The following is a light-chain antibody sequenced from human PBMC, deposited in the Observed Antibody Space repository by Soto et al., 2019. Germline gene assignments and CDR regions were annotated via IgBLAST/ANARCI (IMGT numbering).Light chain of an antibody. CDR3: SSYAGSSL. CDR1: SSDVGGYNY. J-gene: IGLJ2*01. CDR2: EVS. Sequence: QSALTQPPSASGSPGQSVTISCTGTSSDVGGYNYVSWYQQHPGKAPKLMIYEVSKRPSGVPDRFSGSKSGNPASLTGSGLQAEDEADYYCSSYAGSSLFGGGTKLTVL. V-gene: IGLV2-8*01.